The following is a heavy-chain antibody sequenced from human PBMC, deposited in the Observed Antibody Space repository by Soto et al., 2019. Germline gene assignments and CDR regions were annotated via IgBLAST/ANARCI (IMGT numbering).Heavy chain of an antibody. J-gene: IGHJ4*02. CDR3: ARDREMITRNYFNY. D-gene: IGHD3-16*01. V-gene: IGHV3-30*19. Sequence: GGSLRLSCTASGFSFSVYGMHWVRQAPGKGLEWVAVIWYDGTNKYYADSVKGRFTVSRDNSKNAVYLQMNSLRAEDTAVYYCARDREMITRNYFNYWGQETLVTVSS. CDR1: GFSFSVYG. CDR2: IWYDGTNK.